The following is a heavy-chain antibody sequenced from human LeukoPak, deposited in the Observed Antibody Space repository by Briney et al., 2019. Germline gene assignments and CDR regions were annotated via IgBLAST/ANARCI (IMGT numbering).Heavy chain of an antibody. V-gene: IGHV1-3*01. Sequence: ASVNVSCKSCGYTFTSYAMHWVRQARGQRLEWMGWINAGNGNTKYSQKFQGRVTITRGTSASTAYMELSSLRSEDTAVYYCARMYYDILTGYYSGAFDIWGQGTMVTVSS. D-gene: IGHD3-9*01. CDR2: INAGNGNT. J-gene: IGHJ3*02. CDR1: GYTFTSYA. CDR3: ARMYYDILTGYYSGAFDI.